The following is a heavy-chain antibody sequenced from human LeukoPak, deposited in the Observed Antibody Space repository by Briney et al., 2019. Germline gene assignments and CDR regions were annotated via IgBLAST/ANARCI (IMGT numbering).Heavy chain of an antibody. Sequence: SETLSLTCTVSGGSISSSSYYWGWIRQPPGKGLEWIGSIYHSGSSYYNPSLKSRVTISVDTSKNQFSLRLSSVTAADTAVYYCARHSSYYGNFDYWGQGTLVTVSS. CDR2: IYHSGSS. D-gene: IGHD3-10*01. V-gene: IGHV4-39*01. CDR1: GGSISSSSYY. CDR3: ARHSSYYGNFDY. J-gene: IGHJ4*02.